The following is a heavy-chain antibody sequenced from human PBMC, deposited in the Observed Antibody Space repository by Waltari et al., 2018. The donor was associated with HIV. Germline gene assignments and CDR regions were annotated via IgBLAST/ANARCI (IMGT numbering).Heavy chain of an antibody. CDR2: MNPNSGNT. Sequence: QVQLVQAGAEVTKPGASVKVSGKDSGYSFTTHAINWVRQATGPGLEWMGCMNPNSGNTCYAQKCQGRVIMTRNTSISTAYMELGSLRSEDTAVYYCARARRIAARSGYDWFDPWGQGTLVTVSS. D-gene: IGHD6-6*01. V-gene: IGHV1-8*01. CDR1: GYSFTTHA. CDR3: ARARRIAARSGYDWFDP. J-gene: IGHJ5*02.